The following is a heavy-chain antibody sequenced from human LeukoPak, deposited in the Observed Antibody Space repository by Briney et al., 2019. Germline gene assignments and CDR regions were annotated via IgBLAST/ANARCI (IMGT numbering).Heavy chain of an antibody. CDR1: GGSVSGYY. D-gene: IGHD1-14*01. V-gene: IGHV4-4*07. CDR2: IYSSGST. J-gene: IGHJ4*02. CDR3: ARGITSWYYFDY. Sequence: PSETLSLTCTVSGGSVSGYYWSWIRQPAGKGLEWIGRIYSSGSTNYNPSLKSRVTMSVDTSKNQFSLKLSSVTAADTAVYYCARGITSWYYFDYWGQGSLVTVSS.